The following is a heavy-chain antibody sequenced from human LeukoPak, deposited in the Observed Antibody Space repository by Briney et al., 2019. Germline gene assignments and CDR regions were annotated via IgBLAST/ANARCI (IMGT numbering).Heavy chain of an antibody. CDR1: GGSFSGYY. Sequence: NASETLSLTCAVYGGSFSGYYWSWIRQPPVKGLEWIGEINHSGSTNYNPSLKSRVTISVDTSKNQFSLKLSSVTAADTAVYYCARGRYSRMFPRTCYFDYWGQGTLVTVSS. V-gene: IGHV4-34*01. D-gene: IGHD6-13*01. CDR2: INHSGST. CDR3: ARGRYSRMFPRTCYFDY. J-gene: IGHJ4*02.